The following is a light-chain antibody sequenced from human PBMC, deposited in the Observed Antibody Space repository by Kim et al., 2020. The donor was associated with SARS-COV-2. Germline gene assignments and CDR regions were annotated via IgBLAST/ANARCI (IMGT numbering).Light chain of an antibody. Sequence: ASVGDRVTITCRASQNINVYLNWYQQKPGKAPNLLIYTASNLHSGVPSRFTGSGSGTDFNLTINSLQPEDFVVYYCQQSYNTPLTFGGGTKVDIK. V-gene: IGKV1-39*01. CDR3: QQSYNTPLT. CDR1: QNINVY. CDR2: TAS. J-gene: IGKJ4*01.